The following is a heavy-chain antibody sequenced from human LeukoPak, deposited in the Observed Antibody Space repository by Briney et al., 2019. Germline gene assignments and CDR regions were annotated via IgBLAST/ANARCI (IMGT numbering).Heavy chain of an antibody. CDR3: ARYFSSWYSGC. J-gene: IGHJ4*02. Sequence: ASVKVSCKASGYTFTGYYMHWVRQAPGQGLEWMGWINPNSGGTNYAQKFQGRVTITRDTSISTAYMELSGLRSDDTAVYYCARYFSSWYSGCWGQGALVTVSS. D-gene: IGHD6-13*01. CDR2: INPNSGGT. V-gene: IGHV1-2*02. CDR1: GYTFTGYY.